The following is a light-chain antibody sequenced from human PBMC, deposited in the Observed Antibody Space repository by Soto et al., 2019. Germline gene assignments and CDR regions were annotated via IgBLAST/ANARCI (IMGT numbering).Light chain of an antibody. V-gene: IGKV3-20*01. CDR2: GAS. CDR1: QSVSSSY. CDR3: QQYGNSPPHT. Sequence: EIVLTQSPGTLSLSPGERATLSCRASQSVSSSYLAWYQQKPGQAPRLLIYGASSRATGIPDRFSGSGSGTDFTLTISRLEAEDFAVYFCQQYGNSPPHTFAQGTKVEIK. J-gene: IGKJ2*01.